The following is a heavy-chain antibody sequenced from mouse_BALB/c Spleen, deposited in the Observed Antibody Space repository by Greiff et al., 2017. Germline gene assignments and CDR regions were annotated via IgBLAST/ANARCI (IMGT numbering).Heavy chain of an antibody. J-gene: IGHJ3*01. CDR2: INPSTGYT. D-gene: IGHD2-14*01. CDR1: GYTFTSYW. CDR3: ARGDMYDGRAWFAY. V-gene: IGHV1-7*01. Sequence: VKLMESGAELAKPGASVKMSCKASGYTFTSYWMHWVKQRPGQGLEWIGYINPSTGYTEYNQKFKDKATLTADKSSSTAYMQLSSLTSEDSAVYYCARGDMYDGRAWFAYWGQGTLVTVSA.